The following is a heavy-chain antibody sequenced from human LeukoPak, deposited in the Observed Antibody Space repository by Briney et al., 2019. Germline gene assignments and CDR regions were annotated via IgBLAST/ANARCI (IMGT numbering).Heavy chain of an antibody. Sequence: GGSLRLSCAASGFTFSSYAMSWVRQAPGKGLEWVSATSGSGGSTYYADSVKGRFTISRDNSKNTLYLQMNSLRAEDTAVYYCAKDQAAAGYYYYGMDVWGQGTTVTVSS. J-gene: IGHJ6*02. CDR2: TSGSGGST. CDR3: AKDQAAAGYYYYGMDV. V-gene: IGHV3-23*01. D-gene: IGHD6-13*01. CDR1: GFTFSSYA.